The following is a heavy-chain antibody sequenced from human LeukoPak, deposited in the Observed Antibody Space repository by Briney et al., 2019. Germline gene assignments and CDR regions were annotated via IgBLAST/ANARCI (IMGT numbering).Heavy chain of an antibody. V-gene: IGHV3-33*01. Sequence: GGSLRLSCAASGFTLTTHGMHWVRQAPGKGLEWVAVLWFNGRSEYYADSVKGRFSISRDTSRSTVYQQMNSLRVEDTAVYYCARDDDTSSHYSLFEYWGQGTRVTVSS. CDR3: ARDDDTSSHYSLFEY. D-gene: IGHD3-22*01. CDR1: GFTLTTHG. CDR2: LWFNGRSE. J-gene: IGHJ4*02.